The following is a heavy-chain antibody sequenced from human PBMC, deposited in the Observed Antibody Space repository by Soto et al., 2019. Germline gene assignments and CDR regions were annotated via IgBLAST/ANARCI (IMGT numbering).Heavy chain of an antibody. Sequence: QVQLQQWGAGLLKPSETLSLTCAVYGGSFSGYYWSWIRQPPGKGLEWIGEINHSGSTNYNPSLKSRVTISVHTSKNQFSLKLSSVTAADTAVYYCARGPFCGGDCSSYWYFDLWGRGTLVTVSS. CDR3: ARGPFCGGDCSSYWYFDL. CDR1: GGSFSGYY. D-gene: IGHD2-21*02. J-gene: IGHJ2*01. CDR2: INHSGST. V-gene: IGHV4-34*01.